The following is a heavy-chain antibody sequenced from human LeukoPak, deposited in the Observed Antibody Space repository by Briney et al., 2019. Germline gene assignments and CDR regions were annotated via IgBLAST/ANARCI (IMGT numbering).Heavy chain of an antibody. CDR3: ARAGIYGSGSYSPNWFDP. J-gene: IGHJ5*02. CDR1: GGSISSGDYY. CDR2: IYYSGST. Sequence: PSETLSLTCTVSGGSISSGDYYWSWIRQPPGKGLEWIGYIYYSGSTYYNPSLKRRVPISVDPSKNQFSLKLSSVTAADTAVYYCARAGIYGSGSYSPNWFDPWGQGTLVTVSS. V-gene: IGHV4-30-4*08. D-gene: IGHD3-10*01.